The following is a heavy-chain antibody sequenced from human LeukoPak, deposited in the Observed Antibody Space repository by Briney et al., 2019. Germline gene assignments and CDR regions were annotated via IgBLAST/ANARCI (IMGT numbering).Heavy chain of an antibody. CDR2: SYSGGSS. CDR1: GFTINNNY. Sequence: PGGSLRLSCAASGFTINNNYMTRVRQAPGKGLEWVSVSYSGGSSYYADSVKGRFTMSRDSSKNTVNLQMNILTVEDTAVYYCAGILGTTDAFYIWGQGKKGTRSS. CDR3: AGILGTTDAFYI. D-gene: IGHD2/OR15-2a*01. V-gene: IGHV3-53*01. J-gene: IGHJ3*02.